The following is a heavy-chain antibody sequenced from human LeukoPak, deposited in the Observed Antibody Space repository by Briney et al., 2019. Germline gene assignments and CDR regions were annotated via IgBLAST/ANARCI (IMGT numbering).Heavy chain of an antibody. CDR3: ARGVEMATNGELDY. Sequence: SETLSLTCTVSGGSISSYYWSWIRQPPGKGLEWIGYIYYSGSTNYNPSLKSRVTILVDTSKNQFSLKLSSVTAADTAVYYCARGVEMATNGELDYWGQGTLVTVSS. CDR1: GGSISSYY. CDR2: IYYSGST. D-gene: IGHD5-24*01. V-gene: IGHV4-59*01. J-gene: IGHJ4*02.